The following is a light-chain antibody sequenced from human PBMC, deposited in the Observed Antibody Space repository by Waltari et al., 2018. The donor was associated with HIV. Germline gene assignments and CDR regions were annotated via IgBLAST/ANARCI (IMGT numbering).Light chain of an antibody. V-gene: IGLV2-8*01. Sequence: QSALTQPPSASGSPGQSVTISCTGTSRDVGAYNYFSLYQQHPGKPPKLMISEVIEPPSGVPGRFSGSKSGKTASLNVSGLQVEDEADYYCTSYAGNNLVFGGGTKMTVL. CDR3: TSYAGNNLV. J-gene: IGLJ2*01. CDR2: EVI. CDR1: SRDVGAYNY.